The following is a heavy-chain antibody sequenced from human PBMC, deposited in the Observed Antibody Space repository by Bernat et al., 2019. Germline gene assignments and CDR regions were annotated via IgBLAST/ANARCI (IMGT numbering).Heavy chain of an antibody. CDR2: IYPGDSET. CDR3: ARRYCSGGTCPNNWFDP. J-gene: IGHJ5*02. V-gene: IGHV5-51*01. CDR1: GYSFTNYW. D-gene: IGHD2-15*01. Sequence: EVQLVQSGAAVKKPGESLKISCKASGYSFTNYWLGWVRQMPGKGLEWMGIIYPGDSETRYSPSFQGKVTISADKSISTAYLQWSSLKASDTAMDCCARRYCSGGTCPNNWFDPWGQGTLVTVSS.